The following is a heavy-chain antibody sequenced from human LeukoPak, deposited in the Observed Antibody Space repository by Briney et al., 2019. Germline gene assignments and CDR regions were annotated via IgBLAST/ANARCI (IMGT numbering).Heavy chain of an antibody. CDR1: EFSVGSNY. CDR2: IYSGGST. J-gene: IGHJ6*03. V-gene: IGHV3-66*01. Sequence: GGSLRLSCAASEFSVGSNYMTWVRRAPGKGLEWVSLIYSGGSTYYADSVKGRFTISRDNSKNTLYLQMNTLRAEDTAVYYCAKASRFGYSYGPREYFYYMDVRGKGTTVTISS. D-gene: IGHD5-18*01. CDR3: AKASRFGYSYGPREYFYYMDV.